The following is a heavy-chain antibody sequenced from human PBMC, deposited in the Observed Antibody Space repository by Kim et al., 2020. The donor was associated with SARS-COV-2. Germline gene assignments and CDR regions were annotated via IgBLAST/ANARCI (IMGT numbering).Heavy chain of an antibody. CDR3: ARGEGGYHSGFDY. D-gene: IGHD3-22*01. V-gene: IGHV3-30-3*01. CDR1: GFTFSSYA. Sequence: GGSLRLSCAASGFTFSSYAMHWVRQAPGKGLEWVAVISYDGSNKYYADSVKGRFTISRDNSKNTLYLQMNSLRAEDTAVYYCARGEGGYHSGFDYWGQGT. J-gene: IGHJ4*02. CDR2: ISYDGSNK.